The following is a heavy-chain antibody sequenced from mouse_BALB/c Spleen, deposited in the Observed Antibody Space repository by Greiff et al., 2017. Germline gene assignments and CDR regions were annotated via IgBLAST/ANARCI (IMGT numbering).Heavy chain of an antibody. CDR1: GFSLTSYG. CDR2: IWSGGST. J-gene: IGHJ4*01. Sequence: VQLQESGPGLVQPSQSLSITCTVSGFSLTSYGVHRVRQSPGKGLEWLGVIWSGGSTDYNAAFISRLSISKDNSKSQVFFKMNSLQANDTAIYYCARKKDHYYGSSYAMDYWGQGTSVTVSS. V-gene: IGHV2-2*02. CDR3: ARKKDHYYGSSYAMDY. D-gene: IGHD1-1*01.